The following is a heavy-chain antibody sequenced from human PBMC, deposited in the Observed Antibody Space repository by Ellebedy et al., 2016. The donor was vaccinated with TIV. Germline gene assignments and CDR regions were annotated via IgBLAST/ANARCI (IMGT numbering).Heavy chain of an antibody. J-gene: IGHJ4*02. Sequence: ASVKVSCKASGYTFSSFGITWVRQAPGQGLEWMGWISASNADTTYAQKVQGRVTMTTDTSTSTAYMELRSLRSDDTAVYYCARVIGLRDCDGATCSPPPPLDYWGQGTLVTVSS. CDR1: GYTFSSFG. D-gene: IGHD4/OR15-4a*01. CDR3: ARVIGLRDCDGATCSPPPPLDY. CDR2: ISASNADT. V-gene: IGHV1-18*04.